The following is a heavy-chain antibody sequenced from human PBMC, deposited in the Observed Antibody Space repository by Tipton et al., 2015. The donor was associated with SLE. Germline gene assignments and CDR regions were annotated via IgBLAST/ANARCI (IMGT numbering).Heavy chain of an antibody. J-gene: IGHJ3*02. D-gene: IGHD3-10*01. CDR1: GGSISSGGYY. CDR2: IYYSGST. Sequence: TLSLTCTVSGGSISSGGYYWSWIRQHPGKGLEWIGYIYYSGSTYYNPSLKSRVTISVDTSKNQFSLKLSSVTAADTAAYYCARLRGLGDAFDIWGQGTMVAVSS. V-gene: IGHV4-31*03. CDR3: ARLRGLGDAFDI.